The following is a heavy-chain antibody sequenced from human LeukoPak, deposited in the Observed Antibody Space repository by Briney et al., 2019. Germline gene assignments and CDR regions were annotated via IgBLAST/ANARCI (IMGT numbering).Heavy chain of an antibody. CDR3: ARGSIVVVVAATDWFDP. D-gene: IGHD2-15*01. V-gene: IGHV1-8*01. CDR2: TNPNSGNT. Sequence: ASVKVYCKASGYTFTSYDINWVRQATGQGLEWMGWTNPNSGNTGYAQKFQGRVTMTRNTSISTAYMGLSSLRSEDTAVYYCARGSIVVVVAATDWFDPWGQGTLVTVSS. J-gene: IGHJ5*02. CDR1: GYTFTSYD.